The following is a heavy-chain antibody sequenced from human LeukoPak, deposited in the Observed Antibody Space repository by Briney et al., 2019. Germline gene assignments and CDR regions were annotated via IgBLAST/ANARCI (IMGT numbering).Heavy chain of an antibody. D-gene: IGHD3-22*01. J-gene: IGHJ4*02. CDR1: GGSFSVYY. Sequence: PSETQTLPCVVYGGSFSVYYWTWIRQPPGKGLEWIGEVNHSGRTKFNPSVRSRVSISADTPNNQFSLKVSSVSAADTGVYYCARGNDYYDSSCYYHRQLDYWGQGALVTVSS. CDR2: VNHSGRT. CDR3: ARGNDYYDSSCYYHRQLDY. V-gene: IGHV4-34*01.